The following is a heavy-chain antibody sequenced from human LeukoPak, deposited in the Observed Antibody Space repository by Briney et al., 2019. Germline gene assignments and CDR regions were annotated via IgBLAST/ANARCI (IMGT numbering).Heavy chain of an antibody. CDR2: LSTSGGST. J-gene: IGHJ4*02. D-gene: IGHD6-19*01. CDR3: AKVPPLSSGWYGSGYYFDY. CDR1: GFTFTSCA. Sequence: PGGSLRLSCAASGFTFTSCAMSWVRQVPGKGLEWVSTLSTSGGSTYYADSVKGRFTISRDNSKNTLYLQMNSLRAEDTAVYYCAKVPPLSSGWYGSGYYFDYWGQGTLVTVSS. V-gene: IGHV3-23*01.